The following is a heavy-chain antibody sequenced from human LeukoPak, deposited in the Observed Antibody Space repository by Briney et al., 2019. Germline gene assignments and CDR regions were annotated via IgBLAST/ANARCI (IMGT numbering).Heavy chain of an antibody. CDR1: GGSISSGDYY. Sequence: SETLSLTCTVSGGSISSGDYYWSWIRQPPGKGLEWIGYIYYSGSTYYNPSLKSRVTISVDTSKSQFSLKLSSVTAADTAVYYCARERYSSSFGFDYWGQGTLVTVSS. V-gene: IGHV4-61*08. J-gene: IGHJ4*02. CDR3: ARERYSSSFGFDY. CDR2: IYYSGST. D-gene: IGHD6-13*01.